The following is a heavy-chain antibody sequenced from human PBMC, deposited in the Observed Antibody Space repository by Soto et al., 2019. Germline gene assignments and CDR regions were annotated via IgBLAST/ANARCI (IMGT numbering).Heavy chain of an antibody. CDR3: AREYDY. CDR2: IYYSGST. CDR1: GDSMSSSNYR. Sequence: SETLSLTCTVSGDSMSSSNYRWGWIRQPPGKGLEWFGSIYYSGSTNYNPSRKSRVTISIATSKNPFSLKLSSVTPADTAVYYCAREYDYWGQGTLVPVSS. V-gene: IGHV4-39*02. J-gene: IGHJ4*02.